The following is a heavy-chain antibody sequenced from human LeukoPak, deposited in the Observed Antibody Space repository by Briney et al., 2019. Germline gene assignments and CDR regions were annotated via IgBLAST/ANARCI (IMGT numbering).Heavy chain of an antibody. CDR1: GFTFSSYG. J-gene: IGHJ3*02. Sequence: GGSLRLSCAASGFTFSSYGMHWVRQAPGKGLEWVAFIRYDGSNKYYADSVKGRFTISRDNSKNTLYLQMNSLRAEGTAVYYCAKDPRVGGNPTDAFDIWGQGTMVTVSS. V-gene: IGHV3-30*02. D-gene: IGHD1-26*01. CDR2: IRYDGSNK. CDR3: AKDPRVGGNPTDAFDI.